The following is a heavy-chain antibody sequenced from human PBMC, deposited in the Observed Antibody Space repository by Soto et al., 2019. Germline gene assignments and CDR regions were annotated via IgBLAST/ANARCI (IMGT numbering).Heavy chain of an antibody. CDR1: GGSITTGGYY. Sequence: SETLSLTCTVSGGSITTGGYYWSWIRQLPGKGLEWIGHRYYSESTYYNPSLKSRVSISLDTSKNQFSLKLSFVTAADTAMYYCARTKGSGGSCYSWCLDCWGQGTPVTVSS. CDR2: RYYSEST. J-gene: IGHJ4*02. V-gene: IGHV4-31*03. CDR3: ARTKGSGGSCYSWCLDC. D-gene: IGHD2-15*01.